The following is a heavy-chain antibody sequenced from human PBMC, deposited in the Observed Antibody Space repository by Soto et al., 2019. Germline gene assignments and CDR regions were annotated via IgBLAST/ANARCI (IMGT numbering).Heavy chain of an antibody. J-gene: IGHJ4*02. V-gene: IGHV3-30-3*01. CDR1: GFTFSSYA. CDR3: ARDPGDCSGGSCYPGGY. CDR2: ISYDGSNK. Sequence: QVQLVESGGGVVQPGRSLRLSCAASGFTFSSYAMHWVRQAPGKGLEWVAVISYDGSNKYYADSVKGRFTISRDNSKNPLYLQMNSLRAEDTAVYYCARDPGDCSGGSCYPGGYWGQGTLVTVSS. D-gene: IGHD2-15*01.